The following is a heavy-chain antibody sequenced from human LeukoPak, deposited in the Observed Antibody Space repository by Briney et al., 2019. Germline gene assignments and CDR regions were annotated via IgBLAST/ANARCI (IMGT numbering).Heavy chain of an antibody. CDR3: ASQLASRAFDI. Sequence: GGSLRLSCAASGFTFSSYSMNWVRLAPGKGLEWVADIKEDGSDKYYVDSVKGRFTISRDNAKNSLYLQMNSLRVEDTAVYYCASQLASRAFDIWGQGTMVTVSS. CDR1: GFTFSSYS. D-gene: IGHD1-1*01. J-gene: IGHJ3*02. V-gene: IGHV3-7*01. CDR2: IKEDGSDK.